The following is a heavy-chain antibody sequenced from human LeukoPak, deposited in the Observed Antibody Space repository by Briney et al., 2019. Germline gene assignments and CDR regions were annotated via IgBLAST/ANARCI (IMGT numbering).Heavy chain of an antibody. CDR3: ARDQYDTWSRRGNFDS. J-gene: IGHJ4*02. D-gene: IGHD3-3*01. CDR1: GFTFGKYW. Sequence: GGSLRLSCVASGFTFGKYWMSWVRQAPGKGLEWVANIKLDGSEKNYVDSVKGRFTISRDNTKISLYLQMNSLRVEDTAVFYCARDQYDTWSRRGNFDSWGQGTLVIVSS. CDR2: IKLDGSEK. V-gene: IGHV3-7*03.